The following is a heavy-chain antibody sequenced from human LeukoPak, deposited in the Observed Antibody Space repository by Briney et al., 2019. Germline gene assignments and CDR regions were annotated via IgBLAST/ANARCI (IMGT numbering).Heavy chain of an antibody. J-gene: IGHJ6*02. Sequence: KASETLSLTSTVSGGSISSGDYYWSWIRQPPGKGLEWIGYIYYSGSTYYNPSLKSRVTISVDTSKNQFSLKLSSVTAADTAVYYCASTGKAKTYYGMDVWGQGTTVTVSS. CDR3: ASTGKAKTYYGMDV. CDR2: IYYSGST. V-gene: IGHV4-30-4*01. CDR1: GGSISSGDYY.